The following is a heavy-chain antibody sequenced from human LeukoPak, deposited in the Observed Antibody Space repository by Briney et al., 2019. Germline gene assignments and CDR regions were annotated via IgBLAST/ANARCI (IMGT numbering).Heavy chain of an antibody. D-gene: IGHD3-3*01. Sequence: GGSLRLSCAASGFTFSSYSMNWVRQAPGKGLEWVSSISSSSSYIYYADSVKGRFTISRDNAKNSLYMQMNSLRAEDTAVYYCARWSQEWPNYYYGMDVWGQGTTVTGSS. J-gene: IGHJ6*02. CDR1: GFTFSSYS. CDR2: ISSSSSYI. CDR3: ARWSQEWPNYYYGMDV. V-gene: IGHV3-21*01.